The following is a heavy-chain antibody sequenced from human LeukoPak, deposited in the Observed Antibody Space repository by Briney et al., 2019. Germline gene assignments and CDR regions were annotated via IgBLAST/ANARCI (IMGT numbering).Heavy chain of an antibody. CDR2: IYYSGST. D-gene: IGHD6-13*01. CDR3: ARQQLPNGAYYFDY. J-gene: IGHJ4*02. CDR1: GGSFSGYY. Sequence: SETLSLTCAVYGGSFSGYYWSWIRQPPGKGLEWIGYIYYSGSTNYNPSLKSRVTISVDTSNNQFSLRLSSVTAADTAVYYCARQQLPNGAYYFDYWGQGTLVTVSS. V-gene: IGHV4-59*01.